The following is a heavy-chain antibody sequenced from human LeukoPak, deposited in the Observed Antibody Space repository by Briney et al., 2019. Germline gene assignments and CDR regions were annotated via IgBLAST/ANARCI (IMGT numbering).Heavy chain of an antibody. V-gene: IGHV3-23*01. CDR3: AKDPYSSSQAEWFDP. CDR1: GFTFSVYA. Sequence: GGSLRLSCAASGFTFSVYAMSWVRQAPGKGLEWVSSIRDSGSSAYHADSVKGRFTISRDNSKNTLYLQMNSLRAEDTAVYYCAKDPYSSSQAEWFDPWGQGTPVTVSS. D-gene: IGHD6-6*01. CDR2: IRDSGSSA. J-gene: IGHJ5*02.